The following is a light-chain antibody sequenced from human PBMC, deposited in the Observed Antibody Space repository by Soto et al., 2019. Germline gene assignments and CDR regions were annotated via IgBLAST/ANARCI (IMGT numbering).Light chain of an antibody. CDR3: QQLFDSPIT. J-gene: IGKJ5*01. CDR2: AAS. CDR1: QVISPS. V-gene: IGKV1-9*01. Sequence: DIQLTQSPSFLSPSIGETVPIICRASQVISPSLAWYQVKQGKETKIMIYAASTLASGVPSRVRATVSGKAGSLTITSLQPEDVATYDGQQLFDSPITFGQGTRLEI.